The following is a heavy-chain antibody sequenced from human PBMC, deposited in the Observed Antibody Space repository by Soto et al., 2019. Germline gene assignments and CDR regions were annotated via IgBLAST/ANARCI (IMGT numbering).Heavy chain of an antibody. Sequence: PSETLSLTCTVSGGSISSSGYYWGWIRQPPGKGLEWIGSIYYSGSTYYNPSLKSRVTISVDTSKNQFSLKLSSVTAADTAVYYCASVDTAMVGAFDIWGQGTMVTVS. V-gene: IGHV4-39*01. CDR3: ASVDTAMVGAFDI. CDR1: GGSISSSGYY. J-gene: IGHJ3*02. D-gene: IGHD5-18*01. CDR2: IYYSGST.